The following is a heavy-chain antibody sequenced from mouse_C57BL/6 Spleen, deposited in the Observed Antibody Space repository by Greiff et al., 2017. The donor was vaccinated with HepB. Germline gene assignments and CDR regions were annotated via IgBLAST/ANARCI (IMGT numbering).Heavy chain of an antibody. Sequence: VQLQQSGPVLVKPGASVKMSCKASGYTFTDYYMNWVKQSHGKSLEWIGVINPYNGGTSYNQKFKGKATLTVDKSSSTAYMELNSLTSEASAVYYCASEDSSGPYAMDYWGQGTSVTVSS. D-gene: IGHD3-2*02. CDR1: GYTFTDYY. CDR3: ASEDSSGPYAMDY. CDR2: INPYNGGT. J-gene: IGHJ4*01. V-gene: IGHV1-19*01.